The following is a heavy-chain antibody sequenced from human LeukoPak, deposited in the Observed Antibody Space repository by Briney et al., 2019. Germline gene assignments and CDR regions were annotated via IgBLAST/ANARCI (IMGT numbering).Heavy chain of an antibody. CDR1: GGSIRSYY. Sequence: SETLSLTCTVSGGSIRSYYWSWIRQPPGKGLEWTGYIYYTGTTNYNPSLKSRVTISVDTSKNQFSLKLSSVTAADTAVYYCARGLPYSSGSKFDPWGQGTLVTVSS. D-gene: IGHD6-19*01. CDR3: ARGLPYSSGSKFDP. J-gene: IGHJ5*02. CDR2: IYYTGTT. V-gene: IGHV4-59*08.